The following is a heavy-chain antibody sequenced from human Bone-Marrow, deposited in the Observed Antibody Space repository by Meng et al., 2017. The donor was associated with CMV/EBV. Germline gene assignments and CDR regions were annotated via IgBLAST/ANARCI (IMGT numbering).Heavy chain of an antibody. J-gene: IGHJ4*02. D-gene: IGHD3-10*01. CDR1: GYTFTSYD. V-gene: IGHV1-46*01. CDR2: INPSGGST. CDR3: ARGRHPFGELFYFDY. Sequence: ASVKVSCKASGYTFTSYDINWVRQAPGQGLEWMGIINPSGGSTSYAQKFQGRVTMTRDTSTSTVYMELSSLRSEDTAVYYCARGRHPFGELFYFDYWGQGTLVTVSS.